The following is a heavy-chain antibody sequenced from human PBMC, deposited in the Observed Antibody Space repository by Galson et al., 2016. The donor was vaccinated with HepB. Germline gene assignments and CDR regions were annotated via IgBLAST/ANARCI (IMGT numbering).Heavy chain of an antibody. J-gene: IGHJ5*02. CDR3: AKAMASAAPRTNWFDP. D-gene: IGHD6-13*01. Sequence: SLRLSCAASGFSFRNYGMHWVRQAPGQGLEWVAIISHDGSLKFYGDSVKSRFTISRDNSNNTLFLHMSSLRREDTAIYYCAKAMASAAPRTNWFDPWGQGVLVTVSS. CDR1: GFSFRNYG. V-gene: IGHV3-30*18. CDR2: ISHDGSLK.